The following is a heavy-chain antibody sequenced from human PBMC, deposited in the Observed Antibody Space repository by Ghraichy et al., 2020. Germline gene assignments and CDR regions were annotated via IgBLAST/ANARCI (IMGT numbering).Heavy chain of an antibody. D-gene: IGHD5-12*01. Sequence: SVKVSCKASGATFSSYAIIWVRQSPGQRLEWMGGIIPIFGTANYAQKFQGRVTITADESTSTAYMELSSLRSEDTAVYYCARDSWLPPYYYYGMDVWGQGTTVTVS. V-gene: IGHV1-69*13. CDR3: ARDSWLPPYYYYGMDV. CDR1: GATFSSYA. CDR2: IIPIFGTA. J-gene: IGHJ6*02.